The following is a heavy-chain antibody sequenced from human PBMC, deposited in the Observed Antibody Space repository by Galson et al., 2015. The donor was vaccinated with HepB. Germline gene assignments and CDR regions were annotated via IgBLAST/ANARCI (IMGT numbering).Heavy chain of an antibody. CDR3: ARGRNSVLRYFDWLAPPDAFDI. CDR1: GGSFSGYY. J-gene: IGHJ3*02. D-gene: IGHD3-9*01. CDR2: INHSGST. Sequence: SETLSLTCAVYGGSFSGYYWSWIRQPPGKGLEWIGEINHSGSTNYNPSLKSRVTISVDTSKNQFSLKLSSVTAADTAVYYCARGRNSVLRYFDWLAPPDAFDIWGQGTMVTVSS. V-gene: IGHV4-34*01.